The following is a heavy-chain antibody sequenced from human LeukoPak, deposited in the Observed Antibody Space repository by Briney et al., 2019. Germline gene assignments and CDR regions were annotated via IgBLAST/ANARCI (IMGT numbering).Heavy chain of an antibody. Sequence: PSETLSLTCSVSGGSISNNNYYWGWIRQSPGKGLEWIGSIYSSGSTYYNPSLNSRVTISADTSKNQLSLKVSSVTAADTVVYYCARLARGSADFWGQGILVTVSS. J-gene: IGHJ4*02. CDR1: GGSISNNNYY. V-gene: IGHV4-39*01. CDR3: ARLARGSADF. D-gene: IGHD3-10*01. CDR2: IYSSGST.